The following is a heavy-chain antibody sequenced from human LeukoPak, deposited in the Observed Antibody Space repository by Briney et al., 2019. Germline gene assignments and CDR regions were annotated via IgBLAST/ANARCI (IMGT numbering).Heavy chain of an antibody. CDR2: IYYSGST. CDR3: AIASGWYSVNNWFDP. V-gene: IGHV4-39*01. CDR1: GGSISSSSYY. J-gene: IGHJ5*02. Sequence: PSETLSLTCTVSGGSISSSSYYWGWIRQPPGKGLEWIGSIYYSGSTYYNPSLKSRVTISVDTSKNQFSLKLSSVTAADTAVNYCAIASGWYSVNNWFDPWGQGTLVTVSS. D-gene: IGHD6-19*01.